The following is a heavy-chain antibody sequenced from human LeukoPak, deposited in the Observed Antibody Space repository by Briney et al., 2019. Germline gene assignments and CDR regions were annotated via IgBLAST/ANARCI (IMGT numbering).Heavy chain of an antibody. V-gene: IGHV3-7*03. CDR3: VKNDGWFHLAQ. D-gene: IGHD6-19*01. CDR2: IKNDGSET. J-gene: IGHJ4*02. Sequence: PGGSLRLSCAVSGFNFRDHWMDWVRQAPGKGLQWVGHIKNDGSETYYLDSLKGRFSISRDNTNNALYLQMNSLGVEDTAVYYCVKNDGWFHLAQWGQGTLVTVSP. CDR1: GFNFRDHW.